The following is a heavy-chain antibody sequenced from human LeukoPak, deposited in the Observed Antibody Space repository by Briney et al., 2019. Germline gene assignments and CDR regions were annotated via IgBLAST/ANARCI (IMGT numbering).Heavy chain of an antibody. CDR1: GYSISSGYY. D-gene: IGHD1-1*01. CDR3: ARDSRYLDAFDI. J-gene: IGHJ3*02. Sequence: SETLSLTCTVSGYSISSGYYWGWIRQPPGKGLEWIGSIYHSGSTYYNPSLKSRVTISVDTSKNQFSLKLSSVTAADTAVYYCARDSRYLDAFDIWGQGTMVTVSS. V-gene: IGHV4-38-2*02. CDR2: IYHSGST.